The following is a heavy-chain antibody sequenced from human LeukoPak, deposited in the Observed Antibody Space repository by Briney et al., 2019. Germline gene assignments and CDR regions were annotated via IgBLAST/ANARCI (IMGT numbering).Heavy chain of an antibody. J-gene: IGHJ6*03. Sequence: GASVKVSCKASGYTFTSYYMHWVRQAPGQGLEWMGIINPSGGSTSYAQKFQGRVTMTRDMSTSTVYMELSSLRSEDTAVYYCARDVDDILTANIVPFGYYYYMDVWGKGTTVTVSS. CDR1: GYTFTSYY. D-gene: IGHD3-9*01. V-gene: IGHV1-46*01. CDR3: ARDVDDILTANIVPFGYYYYMDV. CDR2: INPSGGST.